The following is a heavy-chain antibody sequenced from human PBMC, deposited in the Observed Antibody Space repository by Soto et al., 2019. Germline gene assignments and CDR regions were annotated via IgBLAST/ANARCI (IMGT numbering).Heavy chain of an antibody. V-gene: IGHV1-69*05. CDR3: ARAFVIVRDAYYFVY. Sequence: QVQLVQSGAEVKKPGSSVKVSCKASGGTFSGYAISWVRQAPGQGLEWMGGIIPIIGTANYAQKFQGRVTITTDESTSTAYMELSSLRYEDTAVYYCARAFVIVRDAYYFVYWGQGTLVTVSS. CDR2: IIPIIGTA. J-gene: IGHJ4*02. CDR1: GGTFSGYA. D-gene: IGHD2-21*01.